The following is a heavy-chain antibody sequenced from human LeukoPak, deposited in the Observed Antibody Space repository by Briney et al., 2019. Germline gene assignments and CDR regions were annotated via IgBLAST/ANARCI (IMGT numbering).Heavy chain of an antibody. CDR3: ARVGHYFGSGRAFDY. J-gene: IGHJ4*02. V-gene: IGHV3-23*01. CDR1: GFTFSSYA. D-gene: IGHD3-10*01. Sequence: PGGSLRLSCAASGFTFSSYAMSWVPQAPGKGLEWVSGINGGAGSTYYADSVKGRFTISRDNSKNTLYLQMNSLRAEDTAVYYCARVGHYFGSGRAFDYWGQGTLVTVSS. CDR2: INGGAGST.